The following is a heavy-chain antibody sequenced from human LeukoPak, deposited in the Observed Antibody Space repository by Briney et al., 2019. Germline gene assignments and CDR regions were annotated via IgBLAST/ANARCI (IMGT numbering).Heavy chain of an antibody. D-gene: IGHD3-22*01. V-gene: IGHV5-51*01. CDR1: GYSFTSYW. Sequence: GESLKISCKGSGYSFTSYWIGWVRHMPGECLEWMGIIYPGESDTRYSASVQGHVTISADKSISTAYLQWSSLKASDTAMYYCARAAQYYYDSSGYYAPHFDYWGQGTLVTVSS. CDR3: ARAAQYYYDSSGYYAPHFDY. CDR2: IYPGESDT. J-gene: IGHJ4*02.